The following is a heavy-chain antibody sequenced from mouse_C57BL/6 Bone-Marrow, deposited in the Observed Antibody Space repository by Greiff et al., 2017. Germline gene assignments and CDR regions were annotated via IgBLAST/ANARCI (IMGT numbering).Heavy chain of an antibody. J-gene: IGHJ4*01. Sequence: QVQLQQPGAELVKPGASVTLSCKASGYTFTSYWMHWVQQWPGQGLEWIGMILPNSGSTNYNEKFKSKATLTVDKSHSTSYMQLSSLTSEDSAVYYCASDTTVRYWGQGTSVTVAS. CDR1: GYTFTSYW. CDR2: ILPNSGST. D-gene: IGHD1-1*01. CDR3: ASDTTVRY. V-gene: IGHV1-64*01.